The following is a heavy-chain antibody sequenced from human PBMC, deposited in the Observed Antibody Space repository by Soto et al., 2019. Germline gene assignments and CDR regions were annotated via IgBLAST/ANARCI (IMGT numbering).Heavy chain of an antibody. CDR2: IWYDGSNK. V-gene: IGHV3-33*01. CDR1: GFTFSSYG. Sequence: PGGSLRLSCAASGFTFSSYGMHWVRQAPGKGLEWVAVIWYDGSNKYYADSVKGRFTISRDNSKNTLYLQMNSLRAEDTAVYYCARDRAPTIRFLEWLLPLDYWGQGTLVTVSS. D-gene: IGHD3-3*01. CDR3: ARDRAPTIRFLEWLLPLDY. J-gene: IGHJ4*02.